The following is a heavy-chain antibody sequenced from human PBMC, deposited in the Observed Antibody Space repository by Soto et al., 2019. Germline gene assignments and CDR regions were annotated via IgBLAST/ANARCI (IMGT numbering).Heavy chain of an antibody. J-gene: IGHJ4*02. Sequence: QVHLQASGPGLMQPSETLSLTCTVSGGSVTSDSYYWTWIRQSPGKGLEWIGYIHSSDSTNYNPSLKSRITISLETSRNHFSRKLTSVTAADTAIYYCARGSVAGNFDTGAREPWSPSP. CDR3: ARGSVAGNFDT. CDR2: IHSSDST. CDR1: GGSVTSDSYY. V-gene: IGHV4-61*03. D-gene: IGHD6-19*01.